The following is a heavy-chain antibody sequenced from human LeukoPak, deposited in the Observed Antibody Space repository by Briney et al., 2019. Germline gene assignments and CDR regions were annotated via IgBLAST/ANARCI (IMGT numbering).Heavy chain of an antibody. CDR3: ARDPAYYYYGMDV. Sequence: SGTLSLTCTVSGGSISSDYWSWNRQPPGKGLEWIGYIYYSGSTNYNPSLKSRVTISVDTSKNQFSLKLSSVTAADTAVYYCARDPAYYYYGMDVWGQGTTVTVSS. V-gene: IGHV4-59*01. CDR1: GGSISSDY. CDR2: IYYSGST. D-gene: IGHD2-2*01. J-gene: IGHJ6*02.